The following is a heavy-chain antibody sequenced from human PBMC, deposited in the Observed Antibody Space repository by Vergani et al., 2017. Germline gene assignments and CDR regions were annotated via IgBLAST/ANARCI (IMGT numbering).Heavy chain of an antibody. Sequence: EVQLVESGGGLVKPGGSLRLSCAASGFTFSSYSMNWVRQAPGKGLEWVSSISSSSSTIYYADSVKGRFTISRDNAKNSLYLQMNSLRAEDTAVYYCARPSAPGDYDALDIWGHGTMVTVSS. D-gene: IGHD4-17*01. CDR1: GFTFSSYS. CDR3: ARPSAPGDYDALDI. J-gene: IGHJ3*02. V-gene: IGHV3-21*01. CDR2: ISSSSSTI.